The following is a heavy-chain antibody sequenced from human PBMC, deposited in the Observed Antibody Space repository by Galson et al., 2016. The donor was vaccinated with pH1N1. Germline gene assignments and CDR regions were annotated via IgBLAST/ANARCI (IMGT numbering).Heavy chain of an antibody. J-gene: IGHJ3*02. V-gene: IGHV3-20*04. CDR2: INWNGGRA. CDR3: ARVRGEYSSSQVDVLDI. D-gene: IGHD6-13*01. Sequence: ETLSLSCAASGSRFDDYGMSWVRQPPGKGLEWVSNINWNGGRAGYADSVKGRFTISRDNAKNSLYLEMNSLRAEDTALYYCARVRGEYSSSQVDVLDIWGQGTMVTVSS. CDR1: GSRFDDYG.